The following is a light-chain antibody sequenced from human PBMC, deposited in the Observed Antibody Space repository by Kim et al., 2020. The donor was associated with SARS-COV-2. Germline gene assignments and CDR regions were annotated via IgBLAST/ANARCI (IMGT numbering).Light chain of an antibody. CDR3: QQRSNWPPL. J-gene: IGKJ5*01. CDR1: QSVSSY. CDR2: DAA. Sequence: LSPGERATLSCRASQSVSSYLAWYQQKPGQAPRLLIYDAANRATGIPARFSGSGSGTDFTLTISSLEPEDFAVYYCQQRSNWPPLFGQGTRLEIK. V-gene: IGKV3-11*01.